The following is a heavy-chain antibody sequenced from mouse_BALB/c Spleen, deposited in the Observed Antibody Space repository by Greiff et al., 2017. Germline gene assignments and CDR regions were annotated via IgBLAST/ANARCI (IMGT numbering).Heavy chain of an antibody. D-gene: IGHD3-3*01. Sequence: VQLQQSGAELAKPGASVKMSCKASGYTFTSYWMHWVKQRPGQGLEWIGYINPSTGYTEYNQKFKDKATLTADKSSSTAYMQLSSLTSEDSAVYYCARLGGFWYFDVWGAGTTVTVSS. V-gene: IGHV1-7*01. CDR3: ARLGGFWYFDV. CDR2: INPSTGYT. J-gene: IGHJ1*01. CDR1: GYTFTSYW.